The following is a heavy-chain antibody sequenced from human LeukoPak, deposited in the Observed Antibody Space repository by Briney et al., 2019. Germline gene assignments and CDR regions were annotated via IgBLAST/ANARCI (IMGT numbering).Heavy chain of an antibody. CDR1: GFTFSSYW. V-gene: IGHV3-74*01. J-gene: IGHJ3*02. CDR2: INSDGSST. D-gene: IGHD1-26*01. CDR3: ARDTGRENAFDI. Sequence: GGSMRLSCAASGFTFSSYWMHWVRHAPGKGLVWVSRINSDGSSTSHADSVKGRVTISRDNAKNTLYLQINSLRAEDTAVYYCARDTGRENAFDIWGQGTMVTVSS.